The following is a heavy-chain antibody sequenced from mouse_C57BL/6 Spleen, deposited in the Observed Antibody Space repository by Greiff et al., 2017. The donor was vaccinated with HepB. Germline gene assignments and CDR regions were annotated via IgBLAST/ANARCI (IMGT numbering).Heavy chain of an antibody. Sequence: EVKLMESGPGLVKPSQSLSLTCSVTGYSITSGYYWNWIRQFPGNKLEWMCYISYDGSNNYKPSLKNRISITRDTSKNQFFLKLNSVTPEDTATYYCARLDAMDYWGQGTSVTVSS. CDR3: ARLDAMDY. CDR2: ISYDGSN. CDR1: GYSITSGYY. V-gene: IGHV3-6*01. J-gene: IGHJ4*01.